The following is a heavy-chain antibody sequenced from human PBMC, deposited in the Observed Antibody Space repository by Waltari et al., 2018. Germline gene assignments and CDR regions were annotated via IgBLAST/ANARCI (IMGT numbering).Heavy chain of an antibody. Sequence: QVQLQQWGAGLLKPSETLSLTCAVYGGSFSGYYWSWIRQPPGKGLEWIGEINHSGSTNYNPSLKSRVTISVDTSKNQFSLKLSSVTAADTAVYYCAREIFGGETFRFFYYYYYMDVWGKGTTVTVSS. J-gene: IGHJ6*03. CDR3: AREIFGGETFRFFYYYYYMDV. CDR2: INHSGST. D-gene: IGHD3-3*01. CDR1: GGSFSGYY. V-gene: IGHV4-34*01.